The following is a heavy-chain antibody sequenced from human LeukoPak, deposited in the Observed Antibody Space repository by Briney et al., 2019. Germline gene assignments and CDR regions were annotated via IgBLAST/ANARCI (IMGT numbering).Heavy chain of an antibody. D-gene: IGHD1-26*01. V-gene: IGHV3-43*02. J-gene: IGHJ4*02. CDR1: GFTFDDYA. Sequence: GGSLRLSCAASGFTFDDYAMHWVRQAPGKGLEWVSLISGDGGSTYYADSVKGRFTVSRDNAKNTLYLQMNSLRADDTAVYYCTRSPSLGGSYWGFDYWGQGTLVTVSS. CDR2: ISGDGGST. CDR3: TRSPSLGGSYWGFDY.